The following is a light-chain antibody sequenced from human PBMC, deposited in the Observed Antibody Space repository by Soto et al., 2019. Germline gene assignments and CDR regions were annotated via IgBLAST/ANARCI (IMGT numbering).Light chain of an antibody. CDR1: SSDVGGYNY. Sequence: QSVLTQPPSASGSPGQSVTISCTGTSSDVGGYNYVSWYQQHPGKAPKLLIYEVTKRPSGVPDRFSGSKSGNTASPTVSGLQAEDEADYYCNSFAGRNTVLFGGGTKLTVL. V-gene: IGLV2-8*01. J-gene: IGLJ2*01. CDR2: EVT. CDR3: NSFAGRNTVL.